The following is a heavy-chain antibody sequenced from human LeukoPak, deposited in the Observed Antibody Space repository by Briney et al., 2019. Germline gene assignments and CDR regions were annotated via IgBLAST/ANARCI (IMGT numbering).Heavy chain of an antibody. CDR2: INPSGGST. CDR3: AREVSCSSTSCDNWFDP. CDR1: GYTFTSYY. V-gene: IGHV1-46*01. Sequence: GASVKVSCKASGYTFTSYYMHWVRQAPGQGLEWMGIINPSGGSTSYAQKFQGRVTMTRNTSISTAYMELSSLRSEDTAVYYCAREVSCSSTSCDNWFDPWGQGTLVTVSS. D-gene: IGHD2-2*01. J-gene: IGHJ5*02.